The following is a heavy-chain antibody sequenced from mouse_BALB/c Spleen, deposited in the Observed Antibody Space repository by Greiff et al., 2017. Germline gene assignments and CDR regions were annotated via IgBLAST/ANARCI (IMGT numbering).Heavy chain of an antibody. V-gene: IGHV5-17*02. Sequence: VKLVESGGGLVQPGGSRKLSCAASGFTFSSFGMHWVRQAPEKGLEWVAYISSGSSTIYYADTVKGRFTISRDNPKNTLFLQMTSLRSEDTAMYYCARTGIYYGYDWFAYWGQGTLVTVSA. CDR2: ISSGSSTI. D-gene: IGHD2-2*01. CDR3: ARTGIYYGYDWFAY. J-gene: IGHJ3*01. CDR1: GFTFSSFG.